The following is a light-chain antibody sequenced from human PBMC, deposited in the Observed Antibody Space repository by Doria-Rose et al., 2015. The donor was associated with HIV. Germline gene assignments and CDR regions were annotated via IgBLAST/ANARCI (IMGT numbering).Light chain of an antibody. CDR2: GNT. J-gene: IGLJ1*01. V-gene: IGLV1-40*02. Sequence: QSVLTQPPSVSGAPGQRVAISCTGSSSTIGAGFDETWYQQFPGTAPKLLIHGNTNRPSGVPDGFSASKSGTSASRPISGRRAEDEADYYCQSYGSRLSVYVFGTGTKVTVL. CDR3: QSYGSRLSVYV. CDR1: SSTIGAGFD.